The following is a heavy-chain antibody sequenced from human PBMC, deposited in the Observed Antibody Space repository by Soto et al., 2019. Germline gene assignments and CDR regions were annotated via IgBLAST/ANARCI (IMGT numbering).Heavy chain of an antibody. Sequence: EVQLVESGGGLVKPGGSLRLSCAVSGFTFISHTLNWVRQAPGKGLAWVSSISGSGSPYYADSVKGRFTISRDNAQNSLSLQMSSLRAEDSAVYYCSREVQPVFRREYDYWGQGTLVPVSS. CDR2: ISGSGSP. CDR3: SREVQPVFRREYDY. J-gene: IGHJ4*02. V-gene: IGHV3-21*04. CDR1: GFTFISHT.